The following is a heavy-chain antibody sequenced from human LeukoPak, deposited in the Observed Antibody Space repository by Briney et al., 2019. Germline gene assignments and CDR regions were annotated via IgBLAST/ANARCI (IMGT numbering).Heavy chain of an antibody. Sequence: PSETLSLTCTVSGGSISSGGYYWSWIRQPPGKGLEWIGYIYYSGSTNYNPSLKSRVTISVDTSKNQFSLKLSSVTAADTAVYYCARSPLLRYFDWSPTYFDYWGQGTLVTVSS. V-gene: IGHV4-61*08. CDR1: GGSISSGGYY. CDR2: IYYSGST. D-gene: IGHD3-9*01. CDR3: ARSPLLRYFDWSPTYFDY. J-gene: IGHJ4*02.